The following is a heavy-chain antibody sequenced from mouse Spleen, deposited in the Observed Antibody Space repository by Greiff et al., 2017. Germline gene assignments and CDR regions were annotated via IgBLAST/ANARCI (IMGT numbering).Heavy chain of an antibody. CDR2: ISNGGVST. V-gene: IGHV5-12-1*01. J-gene: IGHJ1*01. CDR3: TRRFDYYGSSYTQEDTYGYFDV. D-gene: IGHD1-1*01. Sequence: EVKLVESGGGLVKPEGSLKLSCAASGFAFSSYGMAWVRQTPEKRLEWVATISNGGVSTYYPDNVKGRFTISRDNAKNTLYLQMSSLKSEDTAMYYCTRRFDYYGSSYTQEDTYGYFDVWGAGTTVTVSS. CDR1: GFAFSSYG.